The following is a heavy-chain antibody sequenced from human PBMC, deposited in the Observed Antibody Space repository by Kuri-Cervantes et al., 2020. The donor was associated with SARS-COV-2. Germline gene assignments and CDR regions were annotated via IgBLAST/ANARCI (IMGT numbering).Heavy chain of an antibody. V-gene: IGHV1-2*02. J-gene: IGHJ3*02. D-gene: IGHD2-2*02. CDR2: INPNSGGT. CDR1: GYTFTSYY. CDR3: ARREDIVVVPAAIDAFDI. Sequence: ASVKVSCKASGYTFTSYYMHWVRQAPGQGLEWMGWINPNSGGTNYAQKFQGRVTMTRDTSISTAYMELSRLRSDDTAVYYCARREDIVVVPAAIDAFDIWGQGTMVTVSS.